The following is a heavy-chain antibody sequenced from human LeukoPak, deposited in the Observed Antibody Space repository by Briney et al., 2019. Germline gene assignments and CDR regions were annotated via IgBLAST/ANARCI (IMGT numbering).Heavy chain of an antibody. CDR3: ARDPDGSGSQYGMDV. CDR1: GSTFSSYA. Sequence: GGSLRLSCAASGSTFSSYAMSWVRQAPGKGLEWVSAISGSGGSTYYADSVKGRFTISRDNAKNTLYLQMNSLRAEDTAMYYCARDPDGSGSQYGMDVWGQGTTVTVSS. CDR2: ISGSGGST. D-gene: IGHD3-10*01. J-gene: IGHJ6*02. V-gene: IGHV3-23*01.